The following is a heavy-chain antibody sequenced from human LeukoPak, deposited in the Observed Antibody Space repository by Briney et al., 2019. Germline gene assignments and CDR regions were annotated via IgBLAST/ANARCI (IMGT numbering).Heavy chain of an antibody. D-gene: IGHD1-26*01. CDR1: GFTFRTYC. V-gene: IGHV3-7*01. Sequence: PGGSLRLSCAASGFTFRTYCMSWVRQAPGKGLEWVANIMQDGNDKYYVDPVKGRFTISRDNAKNSLYLQLNSLRVEDTAVYYCASRIVGTPDYFDYWGQGTLVTVSS. CDR2: IMQDGNDK. J-gene: IGHJ4*02. CDR3: ASRIVGTPDYFDY.